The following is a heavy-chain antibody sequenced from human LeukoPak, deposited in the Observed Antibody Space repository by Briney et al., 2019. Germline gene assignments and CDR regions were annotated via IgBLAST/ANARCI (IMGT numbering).Heavy chain of an antibody. CDR1: GYTLTELS. Sequence: ASVTVSCKVSGYTLTELSMHWVRQAPGKGLEWMGGFDPEDGETIYAQKFQGRVTMTEDTSTDTAYMELSSLRSEDTAVYYCATPLYSSSWYIYYGMGVWGQGTTVTVSS. V-gene: IGHV1-24*01. J-gene: IGHJ6*02. D-gene: IGHD6-13*01. CDR3: ATPLYSSSWYIYYGMGV. CDR2: FDPEDGET.